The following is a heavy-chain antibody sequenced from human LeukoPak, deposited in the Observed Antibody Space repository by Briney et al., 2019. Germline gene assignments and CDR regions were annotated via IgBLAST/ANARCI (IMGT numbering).Heavy chain of an antibody. CDR1: GFTFSSFG. CDR2: ISYDGSYK. J-gene: IGHJ4*02. V-gene: IGHV3-30*18. Sequence: GGSLRLSCAASGFTFSSFGMHWVRQAPGKGLEWVAVISYDGSYKNYVDSVKGRFTISRDISKNTLYLQMNSLRAEDTAVYYCAKRLGYYDSSEGYFDQWGQGTLVAVSS. D-gene: IGHD3-22*01. CDR3: AKRLGYYDSSEGYFDQ.